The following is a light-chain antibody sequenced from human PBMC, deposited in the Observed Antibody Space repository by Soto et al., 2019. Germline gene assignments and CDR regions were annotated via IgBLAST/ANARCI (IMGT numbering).Light chain of an antibody. CDR1: QGISNL. V-gene: IGKV1-17*01. Sequence: DIQMTQSPSSLSESVGDRVTITCRASQGISNLLGWFQHKPGKAPKRLIYAASSLQGEVPSRFSGSVSGTEFPLTITSLQPKDFADYDCIQHNTYPYTFRQGTKLAIK. J-gene: IGKJ2*01. CDR3: IQHNTYPYT. CDR2: AAS.